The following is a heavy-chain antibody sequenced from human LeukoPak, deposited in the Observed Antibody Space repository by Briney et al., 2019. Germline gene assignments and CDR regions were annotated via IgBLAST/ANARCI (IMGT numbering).Heavy chain of an antibody. CDR1: GFNFSSYW. D-gene: IGHD6-19*01. Sequence: GGSLRLSCADSGFNFSSYWMHWVRQAPGKGLVWVSRINSDGSSMSYADSVKGRFTISRDNAKNTLYLQMNSLRAEDKAVYYCARDIPPYSSGPRGDYWGQGTLVTVSS. CDR2: INSDGSSM. J-gene: IGHJ4*02. CDR3: ARDIPPYSSGPRGDY. V-gene: IGHV3-74*01.